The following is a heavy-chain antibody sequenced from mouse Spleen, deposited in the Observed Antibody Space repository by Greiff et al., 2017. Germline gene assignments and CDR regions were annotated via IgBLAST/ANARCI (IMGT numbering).Heavy chain of an antibody. D-gene: IGHD1-1*01. Sequence: EVKLMESGGGLVKPGGSLKLSCAASGFTFSSYAMSWVRQTPEKRLEWVATISDGGSYTYYPDNVKGRFTISRDNAKNNLYLQMSHLKSEDTAMYYCARDRGVYGTHMDYWGQGTSVTVSS. J-gene: IGHJ4*01. CDR3: ARDRGVYGTHMDY. CDR2: ISDGGSYT. V-gene: IGHV5-4*01. CDR1: GFTFSSYA.